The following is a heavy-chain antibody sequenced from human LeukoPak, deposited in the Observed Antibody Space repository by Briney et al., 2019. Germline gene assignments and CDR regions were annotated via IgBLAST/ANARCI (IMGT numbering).Heavy chain of an antibody. Sequence: PSETLSLTCNVSGASMSSNYWSWIRQPPGKGLEWIGYIYRSGNTNYSPSLESRVTMSVDESKNQFSLKVNFVSAADTAVYYCASTRRAAVAGRFDSWGQGTPVTVSS. CDR2: IYRSGNT. CDR1: GASMSSNY. CDR3: ASTRRAAVAGRFDS. J-gene: IGHJ4*02. V-gene: IGHV4-4*09. D-gene: IGHD6-19*01.